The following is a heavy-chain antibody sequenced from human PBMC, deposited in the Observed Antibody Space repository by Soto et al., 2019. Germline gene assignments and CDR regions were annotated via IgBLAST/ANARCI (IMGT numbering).Heavy chain of an antibody. CDR3: ARYYDFWSGADDY. CDR2: INSDGSST. J-gene: IGHJ4*02. V-gene: IGHV3-74*01. CDR1: GFTFSSYW. Sequence: PVGSLRLSCAASGFTFSSYWMHWVRQAPGKWLVWVSRINSDGSSTSYADSVKGRFTISRDNAKNTLYLQMNSLRAEDTAVYYCARYYDFWSGADDYWGQGXQVTVYS. D-gene: IGHD3-3*01.